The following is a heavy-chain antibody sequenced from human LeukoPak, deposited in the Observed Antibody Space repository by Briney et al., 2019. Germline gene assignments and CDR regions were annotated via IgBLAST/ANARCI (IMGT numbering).Heavy chain of an antibody. V-gene: IGHV3-11*01. CDR2: ISRSGDTI. CDR3: AGYHWNYGVVY. D-gene: IGHD1-7*01. CDR1: GCRLSDHN. Sequence: LRIKSAASGCRLSDHNMSWIRSAKGKGLEWISYISRSGDTIDYADSVKGRFTISRDNAKNSLYLQMNSLRADDTAVYYCAGYHWNYGVVYWGQGTLVTVSS. J-gene: IGHJ4*02.